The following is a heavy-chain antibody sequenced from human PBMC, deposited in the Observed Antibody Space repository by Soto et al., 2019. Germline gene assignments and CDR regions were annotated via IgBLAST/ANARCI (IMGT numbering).Heavy chain of an antibody. CDR2: IYYSGST. Sequence: SETLSLTCTVSGGSISSSSYYWGWIRQPPGKGLEWIGSIYYSGSTYYNPSLKSRVTISVDTSKNQFSLKLSSVTAADTAVYYCARNDYGAYPLNGYYYGMDVWGQGTTVTASS. CDR3: ARNDYGAYPLNGYYYGMDV. CDR1: GGSISSSSYY. D-gene: IGHD4-17*01. V-gene: IGHV4-39*01. J-gene: IGHJ6*02.